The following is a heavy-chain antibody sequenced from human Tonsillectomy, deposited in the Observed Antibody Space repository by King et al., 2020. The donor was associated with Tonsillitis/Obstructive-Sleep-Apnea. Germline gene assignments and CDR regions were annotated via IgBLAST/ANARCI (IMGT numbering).Heavy chain of an antibody. J-gene: IGHJ4*02. CDR2: ISYDGSNK. D-gene: IGHD6-19*01. CDR1: GFTFSSYG. V-gene: IGHV3-30*18. CDR3: AKSLWEQWLVRPFDY. Sequence: VQLVESGGGVVQPGRSLRLSCAASGFTFSSYGMHWVRQAPGKGLEWVAVISYDGSNKYYADSVKGRFTISRDNSKNTLYLQMNSLRAEDTAVYYCAKSLWEQWLVRPFDYWGQGTLVTVSS.